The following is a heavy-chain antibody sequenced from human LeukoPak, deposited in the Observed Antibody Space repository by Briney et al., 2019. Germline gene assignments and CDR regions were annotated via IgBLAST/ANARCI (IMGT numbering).Heavy chain of an antibody. V-gene: IGHV3-33*01. Sequence: GGSLRLSCAASGFTFSSYGMHWVRQAPGKGLEWVAVIWYDGSNKYYADSVKGRFTISRDNSKNTLYLQMNSLRAEDTAVYYCARDRRYSSGWYVSSAYGMDVWGQGTTVTVSS. CDR1: GFTFSSYG. D-gene: IGHD6-19*01. J-gene: IGHJ6*02. CDR2: IWYDGSNK. CDR3: ARDRRYSSGWYVSSAYGMDV.